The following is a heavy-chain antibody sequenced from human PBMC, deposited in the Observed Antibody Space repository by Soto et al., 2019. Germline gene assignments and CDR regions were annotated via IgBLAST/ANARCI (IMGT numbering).Heavy chain of an antibody. CDR2: ISGSGGST. V-gene: IGHV3-23*01. J-gene: IGHJ4*02. CDR1: GFTFSSYA. Sequence: GGSLRLSCAASGFTFSSYAMSWVRQAPGKGLEWVSAISGSGGSTYYADSVKGRFTISRDNSKNTLYLQMNSLRAEDTAVYYCATSPFSGSYYEPFDYWGQGTLVTVSS. CDR3: ATSPFSGSYYEPFDY. D-gene: IGHD1-26*01.